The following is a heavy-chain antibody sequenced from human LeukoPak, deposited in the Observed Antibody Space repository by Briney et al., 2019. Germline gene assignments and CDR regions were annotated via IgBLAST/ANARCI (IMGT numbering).Heavy chain of an antibody. D-gene: IGHD6-6*01. V-gene: IGHV3-43*02. CDR1: GFTFDDYA. Sequence: GGTLRLSCAASGFTFDDYAMHWVRQAPGKGLEWVSLISGDGGSTYYADSVKGRFTISRDNSKNSLYLQMNSLRTEDTALYYCAKTSNSRGFEYSSSPFDYWGQGTLVTVSS. CDR3: AKTSNSRGFEYSSSPFDY. CDR2: ISGDGGST. J-gene: IGHJ4*02.